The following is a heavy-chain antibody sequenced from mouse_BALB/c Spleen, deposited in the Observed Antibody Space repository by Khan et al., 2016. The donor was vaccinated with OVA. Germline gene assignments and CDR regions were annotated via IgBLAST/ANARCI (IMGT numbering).Heavy chain of an antibody. D-gene: IGHD2-4*01. J-gene: IGHJ1*01. CDR2: ISFGSATI. Sequence: EVELVESGGGLVQPGGSRKLSCAASGFTFSSFGMHWVRQAPEKGLEWVAYISFGSATIYYADTLKGRFTISRDNPKNILLLQMASLSSEDTAILFCARWMSTTWYFEVGGAGTTVTVAS. CDR1: GFTFSSFG. V-gene: IGHV5-17*02. CDR3: ARWMSTTWYFEV.